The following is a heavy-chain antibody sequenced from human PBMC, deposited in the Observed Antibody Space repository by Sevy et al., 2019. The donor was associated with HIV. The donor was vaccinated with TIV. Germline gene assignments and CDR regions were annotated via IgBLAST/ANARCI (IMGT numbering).Heavy chain of an antibody. CDR3: ARELRNSGYDHGGWSGDY. D-gene: IGHD5-12*01. V-gene: IGHV3-30*04. CDR1: GFTFSSAT. J-gene: IGHJ4*02. CDR2: ISHDGPNK. Sequence: GGSLRLSCAASGFTFSSATMHWVRQAPGKGLEWVAIISHDGPNKYYADSVKGRFTISRDNSRNTLSLQMDSLRSEDTAIYYCARELRNSGYDHGGWSGDYWGQGTLVTVSS.